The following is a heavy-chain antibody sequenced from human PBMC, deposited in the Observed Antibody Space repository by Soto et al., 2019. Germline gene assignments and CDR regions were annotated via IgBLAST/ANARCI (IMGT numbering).Heavy chain of an antibody. CDR3: ARIRSYYDILTGTYYYYGMDV. Sequence: SGPTLVNPTQTLTLTCTFSGFSLSTSGMCVSWIRQPPGKALEWLALIDWDDDKYYSTSLKTRLTISKDTSKNQVVLTMTNMDPVDTATYYCARIRSYYDILTGTYYYYGMDVWGQGTTVTVSS. CDR2: IDWDDDK. J-gene: IGHJ6*02. D-gene: IGHD3-9*01. CDR1: GFSLSTSGMC. V-gene: IGHV2-70*01.